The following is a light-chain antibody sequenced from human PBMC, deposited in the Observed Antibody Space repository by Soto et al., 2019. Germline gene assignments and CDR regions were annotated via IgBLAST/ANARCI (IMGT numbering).Light chain of an antibody. J-gene: IGKJ4*01. CDR3: QQYYSTPLT. Sequence: IVMSQSPDSLAVSLGDRSTINCKSSQSVLYSSNNKNYLAWYQQKPGQPPKLLIYWASTRESGVPHRFSGSGSGTDFTLTISSLQAEDVAVYYCQQYYSTPLTSGGGTKA. CDR1: QSVLYSSNNKNY. V-gene: IGKV4-1*01. CDR2: WAS.